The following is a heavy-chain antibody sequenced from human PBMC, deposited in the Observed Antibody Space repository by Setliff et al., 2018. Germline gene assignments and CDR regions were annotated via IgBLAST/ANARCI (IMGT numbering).Heavy chain of an antibody. Sequence: GESLKISCMGSGYTFANYWIGWVRQMPGKGLEWMGIIYPGDSDTRYSPSFRGQVTISADKSISTAYLQWSSLKASDTAMYYCARPRTSSNPDSDSSDIWGQGTLVTVSS. CDR3: ARPRTSSNPDSDSSDI. J-gene: IGHJ3*02. CDR2: IYPGDSDT. V-gene: IGHV5-51*01. CDR1: GYTFANYW. D-gene: IGHD6-13*01.